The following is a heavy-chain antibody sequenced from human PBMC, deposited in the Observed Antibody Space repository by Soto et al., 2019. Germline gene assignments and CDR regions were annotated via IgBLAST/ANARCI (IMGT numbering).Heavy chain of an antibody. J-gene: IGHJ4*02. CDR2: ISYDGSNK. V-gene: IGHV3-30*18. Sequence: QVQLVESGGGVVQPGRSLRLSCAASGFTFSSYGMHWVRQAPGKGLEWVAVISYDGSNKYYADSVKGRFTISRDNSKNTLYLQMNSLRAEDTAVCYCAKDGGSSGWYFDYWGQGTLVTVSS. CDR3: AKDGGSSGWYFDY. CDR1: GFTFSSYG. D-gene: IGHD6-19*01.